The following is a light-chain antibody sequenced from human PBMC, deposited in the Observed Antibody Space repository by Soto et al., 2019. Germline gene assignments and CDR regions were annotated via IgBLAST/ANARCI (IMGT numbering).Light chain of an antibody. Sequence: QSALTQPASVSGSPGQSITISCTGTSSDVGSYNYVSWYQYHPGKAPKLMIYDVNNRPSGVSNRFSGSKSGNTASLTISGLQAEDEADYYCSSFTISRNTVLFGGGTKLTVL. CDR3: SSFTISRNTVL. V-gene: IGLV2-14*01. CDR2: DVN. J-gene: IGLJ2*01. CDR1: SSDVGSYNY.